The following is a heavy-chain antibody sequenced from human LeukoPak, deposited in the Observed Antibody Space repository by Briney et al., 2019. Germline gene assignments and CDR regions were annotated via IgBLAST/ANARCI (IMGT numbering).Heavy chain of an antibody. CDR1: GYSFTSYW. J-gene: IGHJ6*02. CDR3: ARLSSSYYYGSGSYHNTFWGYYYYGMDV. CDR2: IDPSDSYT. Sequence: GESLKISCKGSGYSFTSYWISWVRQMPGKGLEWMGRIDPSDSYTNYSPSFQGHVTISADKSISTAYLQWSSLKASDTAMYYCARLSSSYYYGSGSYHNTFWGYYYYGMDVWGQGTTVTVSS. D-gene: IGHD3-10*01. V-gene: IGHV5-10-1*01.